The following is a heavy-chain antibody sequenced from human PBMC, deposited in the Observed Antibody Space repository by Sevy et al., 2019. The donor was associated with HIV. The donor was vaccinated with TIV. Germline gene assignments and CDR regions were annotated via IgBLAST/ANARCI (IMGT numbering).Heavy chain of an antibody. Sequence: PSETLSLTCAVYGGSFSGYYWSWIRQPPGKGLEWIGEINHSGSTNYNPSLKSRVTISVDTSKNQFSLKLSSVTAADTAVYYCARGFVVPSELTGYLGYFDYWGQGTLVTVSS. J-gene: IGHJ4*02. D-gene: IGHD3-9*01. CDR1: GGSFSGYY. CDR3: ARGFVVPSELTGYLGYFDY. V-gene: IGHV4-34*01. CDR2: INHSGST.